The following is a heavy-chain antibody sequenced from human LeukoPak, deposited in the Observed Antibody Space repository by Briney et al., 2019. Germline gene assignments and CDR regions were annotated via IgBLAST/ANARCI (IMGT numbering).Heavy chain of an antibody. D-gene: IGHD3-10*01. CDR2: IRSKANNYAT. CDR1: GFTFSGSA. Sequence: GGSLKLSCAASGFTFSGSAMHWVRQASGEGLEWVGRIRSKANNYATTYAASVNGRFTISRDDSKNTAYLQMNSLKTEDTAVYYCTTDTILRGWGQGTLVTVSS. V-gene: IGHV3-73*01. J-gene: IGHJ4*02. CDR3: TTDTILRG.